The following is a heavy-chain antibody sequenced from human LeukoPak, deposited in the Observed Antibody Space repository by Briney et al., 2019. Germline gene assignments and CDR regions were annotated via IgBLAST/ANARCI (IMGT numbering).Heavy chain of an antibody. CDR1: GYSISSGYY. V-gene: IGHV4-38-2*02. Sequence: SETLSLTCTVSGYSISSGYYWGWIRQPPGKGLEWIGEVNHSGSTNYNPSLKSRVTISVDTSKNQFSLKLSSVIAADTAVYYCARHRGRYFDWLFSRPFDYWGQGTLVTVSS. D-gene: IGHD3-9*01. CDR3: ARHRGRYFDWLFSRPFDY. J-gene: IGHJ4*02. CDR2: VNHSGST.